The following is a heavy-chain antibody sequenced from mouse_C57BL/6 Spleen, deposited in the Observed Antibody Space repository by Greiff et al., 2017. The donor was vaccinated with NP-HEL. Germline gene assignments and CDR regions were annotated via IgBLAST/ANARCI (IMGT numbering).Heavy chain of an antibody. CDR3: ARGGLGFDY. D-gene: IGHD4-1*01. CDR2: INPSSGYT. Sequence: QVQLQQSGAELARPGASVKMSCKASGYTFTSYTMHWVKQRPGQGLEWIGYINPSSGYTKYNQKFKDKATLTADKSSSTAYMQLSSLTSEDSAVYDSARGGLGFDYWGQGTTLTVSS. CDR1: GYTFTSYT. V-gene: IGHV1-4*01. J-gene: IGHJ2*01.